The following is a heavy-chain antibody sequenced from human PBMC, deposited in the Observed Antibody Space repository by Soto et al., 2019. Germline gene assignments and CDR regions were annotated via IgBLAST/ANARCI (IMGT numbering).Heavy chain of an antibody. CDR1: GFTFSSYA. CDR2: ISYAGSNK. D-gene: IGHD1-26*01. Sequence: QVQLVESGGGVVQPGRSLRLSCAASGFTFSSYAMHWVRQAPGKGLEWVAVISYAGSNKYYADSVKGRFTISRDNSKYTLYLQMNSLRAEDTAVYYCAKLLYGMDVWGQGTTVTVSS. V-gene: IGHV3-30-3*02. J-gene: IGHJ6*02. CDR3: AKLLYGMDV.